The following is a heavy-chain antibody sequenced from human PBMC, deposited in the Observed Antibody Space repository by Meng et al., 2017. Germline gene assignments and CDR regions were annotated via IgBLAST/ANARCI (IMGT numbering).Heavy chain of an antibody. Sequence: GFELKKPGASVKVSFTSSGYTFTSYAINWVRQAPGQGLEWMGLINTNTGNPTYAQGFTGRFVFSLDTSVSTAYLQISSLKAEDTAVYYCARMGIAVAGTLGWEDYWGQGTLVTVSS. CDR2: INTNTGNP. J-gene: IGHJ4*02. CDR1: GYTFTSYA. D-gene: IGHD6-19*01. CDR3: ARMGIAVAGTLGWEDY. V-gene: IGHV7-4-1*02.